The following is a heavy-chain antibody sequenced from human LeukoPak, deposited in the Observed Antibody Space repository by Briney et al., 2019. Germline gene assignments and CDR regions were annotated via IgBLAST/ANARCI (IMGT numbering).Heavy chain of an antibody. V-gene: IGHV4-59*01. CDR2: IYYSGST. D-gene: IGHD3-22*01. CDR1: GGSISSYY. Sequence: PSETLSLTCTVSGGSISSYYWSWIRQPPGKGLEWIGYIYYSGSTNYNPSLKSRVTISVDTSKNQFSLKLSSVTAADTAVYYCARVSPFYYDSSGYLGFDPWGQGTLVTVSS. J-gene: IGHJ5*02. CDR3: ARVSPFYYDSSGYLGFDP.